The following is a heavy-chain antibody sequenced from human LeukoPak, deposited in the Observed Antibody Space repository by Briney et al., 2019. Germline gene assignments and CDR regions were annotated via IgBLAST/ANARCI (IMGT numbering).Heavy chain of an antibody. CDR3: AKRIAAAGTWYFDY. J-gene: IGHJ4*02. CDR2: IGGSGGST. D-gene: IGHD6-13*01. CDR1: GFTFSSNA. V-gene: IGHV3-23*01. Sequence: GGSLRLSCAASGFTFSSNAMSWVRQAPGKGLEWVSGIGGSGGSTYYADSVEGRFTISRDNSKNTLYLQMNSLRAEDTAVYYCAKRIAAAGTWYFDYWGQGTLVTVSS.